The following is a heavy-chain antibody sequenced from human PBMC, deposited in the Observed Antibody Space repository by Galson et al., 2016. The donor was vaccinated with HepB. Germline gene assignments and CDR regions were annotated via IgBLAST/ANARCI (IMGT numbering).Heavy chain of an antibody. Sequence: SLRLSCAASGFIFSDYYMAWVRQAPGKGLEWVGRTKNKGNNYDTDYAASVKGRITISRDDSKNSLYLQLNSLKTEDSAVYYYYFYGLDVWGQGTTVTVSS. CDR2: TKNKGNNYDT. CDR1: GFIFSDYY. J-gene: IGHJ6*02. CDR3: YFYGLDV. V-gene: IGHV3-72*01.